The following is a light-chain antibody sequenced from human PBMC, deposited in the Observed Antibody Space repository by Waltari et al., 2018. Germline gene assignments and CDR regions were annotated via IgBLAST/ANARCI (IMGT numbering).Light chain of an antibody. Sequence: PGERATLSCRASQSISSSFLAWYQVKPGQAPRLLIFAAATRAADIPDRISGSGSGADFTLTISRLEPEDFAVYVCHQHDTSPWTFGQGTRVELK. J-gene: IGKJ1*01. CDR3: HQHDTSPWT. CDR1: QSISSSF. CDR2: AAA. V-gene: IGKV3-20*01.